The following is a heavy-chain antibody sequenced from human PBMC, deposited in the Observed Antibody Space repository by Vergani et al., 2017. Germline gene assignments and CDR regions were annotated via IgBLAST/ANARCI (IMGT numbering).Heavy chain of an antibody. D-gene: IGHD2-2*01. Sequence: EVQLVESGGGVVRPGGSLRLSCAASGFTFDDYGMSWVRQAPGKGLEWVSGINWNGGSTGYADSVKGRFTISRDNAKNSLYLQMNSLRAEDTALYYGASYSSSTSCYCWGQDYYYYGMDVWGRGTTVTVSS. CDR2: INWNGGST. J-gene: IGHJ6*02. CDR1: GFTFDDYG. V-gene: IGHV3-20*04. CDR3: ASYSSSTSCYCWGQDYYYYGMDV.